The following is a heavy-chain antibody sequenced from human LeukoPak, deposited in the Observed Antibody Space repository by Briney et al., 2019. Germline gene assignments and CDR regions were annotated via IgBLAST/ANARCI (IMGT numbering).Heavy chain of an antibody. Sequence: GSSVKVSCKASGGTFSSYAISWVRQAPGQGLEWMGGIIPIFGTANYAQKFQGRVTITTDESTSTAYMELSSLRSEDTAVYYCARGSMVRGVIKPVHYWGQGTLVTVSS. J-gene: IGHJ4*02. D-gene: IGHD3-10*01. V-gene: IGHV1-69*05. CDR2: IIPIFGTA. CDR1: GGTFSSYA. CDR3: ARGSMVRGVIKPVHY.